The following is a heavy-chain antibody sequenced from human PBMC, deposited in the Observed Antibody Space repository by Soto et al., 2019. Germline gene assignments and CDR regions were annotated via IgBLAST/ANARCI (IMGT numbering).Heavy chain of an antibody. J-gene: IGHJ2*01. Sequence: QVQLVQSGPEVKKPGASVKVSCQASGYTFSNYGISWVRQAPGQGLEWMGWIGPYNGNTDYAQNFQGRVTMTRDTSTNTAYMGRRSLRSDDTALYYCARCYCSSGSCYACWHFDLWGRGALLTVSS. CDR2: IGPYNGNT. D-gene: IGHD2-15*01. CDR1: GYTFSNYG. V-gene: IGHV1-18*01. CDR3: ARCYCSSGSCYACWHFDL.